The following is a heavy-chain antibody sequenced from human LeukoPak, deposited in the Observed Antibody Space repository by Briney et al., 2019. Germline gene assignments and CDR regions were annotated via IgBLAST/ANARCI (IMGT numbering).Heavy chain of an antibody. J-gene: IGHJ4*02. Sequence: PGRTLRLSCAVSGFTFDDYAMHWVRHAPGKGLEWVSGLSWNSGTIAYAESVRGRFTITRDHAKNSLYLQMNNLRPEDTAFDYCAKGCDAPYYLDSWGQGTLVTVSS. V-gene: IGHV3-9*01. D-gene: IGHD4/OR15-4a*01. CDR3: AKGCDAPYYLDS. CDR2: LSWNSGTI. CDR1: GFTFDDYA.